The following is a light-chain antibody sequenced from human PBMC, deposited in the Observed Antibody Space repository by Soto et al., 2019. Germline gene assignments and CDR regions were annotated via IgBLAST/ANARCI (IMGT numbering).Light chain of an antibody. CDR1: QRITTY. J-gene: IGKJ2*01. CDR3: QQTYSTPST. CDR2: TSG. V-gene: IGKV1-39*01. Sequence: IHMTQSPSSLSASVGDRVTITCRASQRITTYLNWYQQKPGEAPKLLISTSGTLQRGVPSRFSGSGSGTDFTLTITSLQPADFATYFCQQTYSTPSTFGQGTKLEIK.